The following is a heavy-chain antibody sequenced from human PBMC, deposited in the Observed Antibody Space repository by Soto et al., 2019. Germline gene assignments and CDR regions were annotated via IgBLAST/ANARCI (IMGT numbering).Heavy chain of an antibody. V-gene: IGHV4-30-4*01. D-gene: IGHD2-21*02. J-gene: IGHJ4*02. CDR1: GASLSSGDYY. CDR2: IYSNANN. Sequence: QVQLQESGPGLLKPSQTLSLTCIVSGASLSSGDYYWSWIRQPPGKGLEWIAFIYSNANNFYNPSLKRRVTIAIDTSNNQFSLKVRSVTAADTAVYYCARERRGGDSDGGVDYWGQGTVVTVSS. CDR3: ARERRGGDSDGGVDY.